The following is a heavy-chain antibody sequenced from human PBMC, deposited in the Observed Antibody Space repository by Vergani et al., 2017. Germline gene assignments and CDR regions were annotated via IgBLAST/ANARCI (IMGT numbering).Heavy chain of an antibody. CDR2: MNPNSGNT. Sequence: QVQLVQSGAEVKKPGASVKVSCKASGYTFTSYDINWVRQATGQGLEWMGWMNPNSGNTGYAQKFQGRVTMTRNTSISTAYMELSSLRSEDTAVYYCARQPKKLWFGELLSHPYYYYMDVWGKGTTVTVSS. CDR1: GYTFTSYD. V-gene: IGHV1-8*01. CDR3: ARQPKKLWFGELLSHPYYYYMDV. D-gene: IGHD3-10*01. J-gene: IGHJ6*03.